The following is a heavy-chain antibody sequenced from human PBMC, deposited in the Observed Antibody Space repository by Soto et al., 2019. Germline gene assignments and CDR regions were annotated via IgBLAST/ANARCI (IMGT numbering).Heavy chain of an antibody. CDR2: CIGSGGGT. V-gene: IGHV3-23*01. J-gene: IGHJ5*02. CDR3: AKGTDYHSLKKGWLDP. CDR1: GLTFNSYA. Sequence: GGSLRLCCAASGLTFNSYAMTWVRQAPGKGLGWVSACIGSGGGTYYADSVRGRFTISRDNSNNTLFLQMNSLRAEDTAVYYCAKGTDYHSLKKGWLDPWGQGTLVTVSS. D-gene: IGHD5-12*01.